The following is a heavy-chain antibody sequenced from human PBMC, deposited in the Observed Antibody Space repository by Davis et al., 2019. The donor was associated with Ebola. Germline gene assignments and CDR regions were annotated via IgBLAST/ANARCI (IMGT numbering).Heavy chain of an antibody. Sequence: ASVKVSCKASGYTFSNYGISWVRQAPGQGLEWMGWINIYNGNTYYAQKLQGRVTMTTDTSTSTAYMELRSLTSEDTAVYYCARGRKVAKMGSWFDPWGQGTLVTVSS. CDR1: GYTFSNYG. J-gene: IGHJ5*02. CDR3: ARGRKVAKMGSWFDP. V-gene: IGHV1-18*01. D-gene: IGHD5-12*01. CDR2: INIYNGNT.